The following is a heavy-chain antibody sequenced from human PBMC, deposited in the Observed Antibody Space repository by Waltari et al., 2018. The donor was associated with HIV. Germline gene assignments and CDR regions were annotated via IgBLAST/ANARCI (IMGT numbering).Heavy chain of an antibody. D-gene: IGHD3-22*01. J-gene: IGHJ4*02. V-gene: IGHV4-34*01. CDR3: ARVSLTTYDSSGSTRDY. CDR2: INHSGST. Sequence: QVQLQQWGAGLLKPSETLSLTCAVYGGSFSGYYWSWIRQPPGKGLEWIGEINHSGSTNYNPSLKSRVTISVDTSKNQFSLKLSSMTAADTAVYYCARVSLTTYDSSGSTRDYWGQGTLVTVSS. CDR1: GGSFSGYY.